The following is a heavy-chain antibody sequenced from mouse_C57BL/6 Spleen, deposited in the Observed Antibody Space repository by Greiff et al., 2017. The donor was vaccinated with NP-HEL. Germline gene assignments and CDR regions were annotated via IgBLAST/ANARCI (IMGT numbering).Heavy chain of an antibody. CDR3: AREIYYGSSYDYAMDY. V-gene: IGHV3-6*01. D-gene: IGHD1-1*01. CDR1: GYSITSGYY. Sequence: VQLQQSGPGLVKPSQSLSLTCSVTGYSITSGYYWNWIRQFPGNKLEWMGYISYDGSNNYNPSLKNRISITRDTSKNQFFLKLNSVTTEDTATYYCAREIYYGSSYDYAMDYWGQGTSVTVSS. J-gene: IGHJ4*01. CDR2: ISYDGSN.